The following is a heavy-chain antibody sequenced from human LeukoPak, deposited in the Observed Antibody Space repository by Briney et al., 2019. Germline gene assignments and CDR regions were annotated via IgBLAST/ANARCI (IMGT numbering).Heavy chain of an antibody. Sequence: ASVTVSFKTSGYRFSRYGISWVRQAPGQGLEGMGRISGYDGNAEYIQKFQGRATMTTDTSTSTAHMELRSLTSDDTAVYYCARDQWEPHFDYWGQGTLVIVSS. CDR3: ARDQWEPHFDY. V-gene: IGHV1-18*01. CDR1: GYRFSRYG. D-gene: IGHD1-26*01. J-gene: IGHJ4*02. CDR2: ISGYDGNA.